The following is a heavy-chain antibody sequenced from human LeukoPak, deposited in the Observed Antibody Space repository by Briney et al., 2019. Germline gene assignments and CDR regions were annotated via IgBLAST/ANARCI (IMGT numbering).Heavy chain of an antibody. CDR3: ARGYCSGGRCYFDY. CDR1: GYTFTSYY. V-gene: IGHV1-46*01. D-gene: IGHD2-15*01. Sequence: ASVKVSCKASGYTFTSYYMHWVRQAPGQGLEWMGIINPSGGSTSYAQKLQGRVTMTTDTSTSTAYMELRSLRFDDTAVYYCARGYCSGGRCYFDYWGQGTLVTVSS. CDR2: INPSGGST. J-gene: IGHJ4*02.